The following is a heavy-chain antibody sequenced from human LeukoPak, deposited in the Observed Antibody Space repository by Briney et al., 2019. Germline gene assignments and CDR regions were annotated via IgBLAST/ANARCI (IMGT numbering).Heavy chain of an antibody. CDR2: IYPGDSDT. Sequence: PGESLKISCQGSGYSFTSYWIGWVRQLPGKGLEWMGIIYPGDSDTRYSPSFQGQVTISADKSISTAYLQWSSLKASDTAMYYCATPQMATRGPRYFDCWGQGTLVTVPS. CDR3: ATPQMATRGPRYFDC. V-gene: IGHV5-51*01. J-gene: IGHJ4*02. D-gene: IGHD5-24*01. CDR1: GYSFTSYW.